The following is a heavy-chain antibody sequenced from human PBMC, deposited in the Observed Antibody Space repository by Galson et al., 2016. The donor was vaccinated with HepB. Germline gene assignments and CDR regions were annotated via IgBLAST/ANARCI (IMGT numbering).Heavy chain of an antibody. CDR2: ISGSGATV. J-gene: IGHJ6*02. D-gene: IGHD3-10*01. CDR3: AGLGESSSVYNYNGLDV. V-gene: IGHV3-48*03. CDR1: GFTFNTYD. Sequence: SLRLSCASSGFTFNTYDMNWVRQAPGKGLEWLSYISGSGATVFYADSVKGRFTISRDNARKSLYLQMNSLRAEDTAVYFCAGLGESSSVYNYNGLDVWGQGTTVTVSS.